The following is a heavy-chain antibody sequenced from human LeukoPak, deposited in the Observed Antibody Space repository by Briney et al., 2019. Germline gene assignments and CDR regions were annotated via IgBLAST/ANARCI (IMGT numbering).Heavy chain of an antibody. V-gene: IGHV3-9*01. D-gene: IGHD6-13*01. CDR3: AKDIYDGIAAAGIDY. J-gene: IGHJ4*02. Sequence: GGSLRLSCAASGFTFSNYAMIWVRQAPGKGLEWVSGISWNSGSIGYADSVKGRFTISRDNAKNSLYLQMNSLRAEDTALYYCAKDIYDGIAAAGIDYWGQGTLVTVSS. CDR1: GFTFSNYA. CDR2: ISWNSGSI.